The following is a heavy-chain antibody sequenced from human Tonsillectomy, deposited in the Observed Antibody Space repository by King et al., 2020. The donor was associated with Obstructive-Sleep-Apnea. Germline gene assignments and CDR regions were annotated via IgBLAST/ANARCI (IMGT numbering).Heavy chain of an antibody. CDR3: ARVSSVGPDAFDI. V-gene: IGHV4-38-2*02. CDR2: IYHSGST. J-gene: IGHJ3*02. Sequence: QLQESGPGLVKPSETLSLTCTVSGYSISSGYYWGWIRQPPGKGLEWIGSIYHSGSTYYNPSLKSRVTISVDTSKNQFSLKLSSVTAADTAVYYCARVSSVGPDAFDIWGQGPMVTVSS. D-gene: IGHD3-10*02. CDR1: GYSISSGYY.